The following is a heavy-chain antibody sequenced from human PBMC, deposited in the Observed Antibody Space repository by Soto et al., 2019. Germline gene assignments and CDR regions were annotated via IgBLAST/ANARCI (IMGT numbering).Heavy chain of an antibody. CDR2: IYHSGST. CDR3: AGERPHGARLNP. J-gene: IGHJ5*02. D-gene: IGHD6-6*01. Sequence: QVQLQESGPGLVKPSQTLSLTCTVSGGSISSGDYYWSWIRQPPGKGLEWIGYIYHSGSTYYNPSLQRRVTMSLDTSKNQFPLKRSSVTSAASAVHHSAGERPHGARLNPWGQGTLVTVTS. V-gene: IGHV4-30-4*01. CDR1: GGSISSGDYY.